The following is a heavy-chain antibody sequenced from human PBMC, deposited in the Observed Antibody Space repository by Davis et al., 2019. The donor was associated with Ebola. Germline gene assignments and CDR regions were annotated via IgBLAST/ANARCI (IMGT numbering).Heavy chain of an antibody. J-gene: IGHJ6*02. CDR2: ISSNGGST. V-gene: IGHV3-64*01. Sequence: GESLKISCAASGFTFSSYAMHWVRQAPGKGLEYVSAISSNGGSTYYANSVKGRFTISRDNSKNTLYLQMGSLRAEDMAVYYCARATVPYYDFWSGYGYYYYGMDVWGQGTTVTVSS. CDR1: GFTFSSYA. CDR3: ARATVPYYDFWSGYGYYYYGMDV. D-gene: IGHD3-3*01.